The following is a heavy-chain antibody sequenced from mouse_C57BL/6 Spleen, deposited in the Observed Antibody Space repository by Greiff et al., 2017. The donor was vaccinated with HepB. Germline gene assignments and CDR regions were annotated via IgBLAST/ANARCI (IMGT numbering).Heavy chain of an antibody. CDR3: TRAYYSNWGFAY. D-gene: IGHD2-5*01. Sequence: QVQLQQSGAELVRPGASVTLSCKASGYTFTDYEMHWVKQTPVHGLEWIGAIDPETGGTAYNQKFKGKAILTADKSSSTAYMELRSLTSEDSAVYYCTRAYYSNWGFAYWGQGTLVTVSA. CDR1: GYTFTDYE. J-gene: IGHJ3*01. CDR2: IDPETGGT. V-gene: IGHV1-15*01.